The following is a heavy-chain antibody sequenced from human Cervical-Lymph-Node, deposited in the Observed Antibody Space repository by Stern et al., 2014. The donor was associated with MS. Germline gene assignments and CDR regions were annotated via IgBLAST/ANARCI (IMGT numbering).Heavy chain of an antibody. J-gene: IGHJ6*02. D-gene: IGHD2/OR15-2a*01. Sequence: QVQLQESGPGLVKPSQTLSLTCNVSGGSISSGDYYWSWIRQPPGKDLEWIGYIYHTGSTYYNPSLQSRVTLSVDTSKNQFSLKLRSVTAADTAVYYCARVGIVIVLGGDHYVMDVWGQGTTVTVSS. CDR2: IYHTGST. CDR1: GGSISSGDYY. V-gene: IGHV4-30-4*01. CDR3: ARVGIVIVLGGDHYVMDV.